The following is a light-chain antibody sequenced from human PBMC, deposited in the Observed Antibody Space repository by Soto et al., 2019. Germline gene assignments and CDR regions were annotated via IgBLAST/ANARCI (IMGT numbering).Light chain of an antibody. J-gene: IGLJ1*01. Sequence: QSLLTQPPSASGTPGQRVTISCSGSNSNIGGNTVNWYRQLPGAAPKLLMYSNDQRPSGVPDRFSGSKFGTTASLAISGLQSEDEADYHCATWDDSLNAAVFGAGTKVTVL. CDR2: SND. CDR1: NSNIGGNT. CDR3: ATWDDSLNAAV. V-gene: IGLV1-44*01.